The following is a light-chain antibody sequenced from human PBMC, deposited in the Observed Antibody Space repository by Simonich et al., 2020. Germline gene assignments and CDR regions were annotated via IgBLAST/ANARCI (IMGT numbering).Light chain of an antibody. Sequence: QSVLTQPPSASGTPGQRVTISCSGSSSNIGSNYVYWYQQLPGTAPKLLIYRNKQRPSGVSNRFSGSKSGNTASLTISGLQAEDEADYYCSSYTSSSTRVFGGGTKLTVL. CDR3: SSYTSSSTRV. CDR1: SSNIGSNY. J-gene: IGLJ3*02. CDR2: RNK. V-gene: IGLV1-47*01.